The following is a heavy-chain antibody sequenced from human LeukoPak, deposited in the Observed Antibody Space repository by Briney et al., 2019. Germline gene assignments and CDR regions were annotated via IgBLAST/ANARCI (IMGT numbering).Heavy chain of an antibody. CDR3: ARDPALSGGYYMDV. D-gene: IGHD3-10*01. Sequence: GGSLRLSCAASGFTFSSYSMNWVRQAPGKGLEWVSYISSSSSTIYYADSVKGRFTISRDNAKNSLYLQMNSLRAEDTAVYYCARDPALSGGYYMDVWGKGTTVTVSS. J-gene: IGHJ6*03. CDR2: ISSSSSTI. V-gene: IGHV3-48*04. CDR1: GFTFSSYS.